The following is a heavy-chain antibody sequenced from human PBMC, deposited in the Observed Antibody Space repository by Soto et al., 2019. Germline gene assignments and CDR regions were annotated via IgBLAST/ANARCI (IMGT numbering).Heavy chain of an antibody. D-gene: IGHD3-16*02. Sequence: GASVKVSCKVSGYTLTELSMHWVRQAPGKGLEWMGGFDPEDGETIYAQKFQGRVTMTEDTSTDTAYMELSSLRSEDTAVYYCATDPMDLSGTPGLPTGVYWGQGTLVTVSS. CDR2: FDPEDGET. CDR1: GYTLTELS. V-gene: IGHV1-24*01. J-gene: IGHJ4*02. CDR3: ATDPMDLSGTPGLPTGVY.